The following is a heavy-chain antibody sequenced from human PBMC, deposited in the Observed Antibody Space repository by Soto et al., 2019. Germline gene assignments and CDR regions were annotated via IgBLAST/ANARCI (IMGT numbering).Heavy chain of an antibody. D-gene: IGHD5-18*01. V-gene: IGHV1-18*01. Sequence: QVQLVQSGAEVKKPGASVKVSCETSGYTFTSYGISGVRQAPGQGLEWMGWISAYNGNTNYAQKLQGRVTMTTDTSTSTAYMELRGLRSDDTAVYYCAREAYSDGYVKHWGQGTLVTVSS. CDR3: AREAYSDGYVKH. CDR1: GYTFTSYG. J-gene: IGHJ4*02. CDR2: ISAYNGNT.